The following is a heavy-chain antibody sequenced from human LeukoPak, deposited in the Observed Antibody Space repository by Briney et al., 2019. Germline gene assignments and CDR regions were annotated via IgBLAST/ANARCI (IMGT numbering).Heavy chain of an antibody. Sequence: PSETLSLTCTVSGGSISNYFWSWIRQPPGKELEWIGYISYSGKTDSNPSLKSRVTISVDTSKNQFSLKLSSVTAADTAVYYCAADTLRFLEWTNFDYWGQGTLVTVSS. CDR3: AADTLRFLEWTNFDY. CDR1: GGSISNYF. V-gene: IGHV4-59*01. J-gene: IGHJ4*02. D-gene: IGHD3-3*01. CDR2: ISYSGKT.